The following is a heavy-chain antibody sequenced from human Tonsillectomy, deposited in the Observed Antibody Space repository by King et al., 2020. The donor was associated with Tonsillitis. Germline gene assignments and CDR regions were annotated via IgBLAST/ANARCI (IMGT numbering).Heavy chain of an antibody. J-gene: IGHJ5*02. CDR1: GFTFSSYG. Sequence: VQLVESGGGVVQPGGSLRLSCAASGFTFSSYGMHWVRQAPGKGLEWVAFIRYDGSNKYYAESVKGRFTISRDNSKNTLYLQMNSLRAEDTAVYCGAKDQMTTVTTNWFDPWGQGTLVTVSS. V-gene: IGHV3-30*02. CDR3: AKDQMTTVTTNWFDP. CDR2: IRYDGSNK. D-gene: IGHD4-17*01.